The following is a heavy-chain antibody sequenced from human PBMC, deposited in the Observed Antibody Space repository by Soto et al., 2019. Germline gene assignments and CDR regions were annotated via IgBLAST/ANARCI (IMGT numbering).Heavy chain of an antibody. J-gene: IGHJ4*02. V-gene: IGHV4-59*12. D-gene: IGHD3-10*01. CDR3: ARAKKNFEGGSGSYYDYFDY. CDR1: GGSINGYY. CDR2: IHYSGST. Sequence: PSETLSLTCTVSGGSINGYYWTWIRQPPGKGLECIGYIHYSGSTNYNPSLKSRVTISVDTSKNQFSLKLSSVTAADTAVYYCARAKKNFEGGSGSYYDYFDYWGQGTLVTVSS.